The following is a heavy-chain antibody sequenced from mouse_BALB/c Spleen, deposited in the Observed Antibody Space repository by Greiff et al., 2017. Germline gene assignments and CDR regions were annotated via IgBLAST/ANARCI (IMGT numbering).Heavy chain of an antibody. CDR2: IDPENGNT. CDR3: ARSGIYYDYDEDAMDY. D-gene: IGHD2-4*01. Sequence: EVQLQQSGAELVRPGALVKLSCKASGFNIKDYYMHWVKQRPEQGLEWIGWIDPENGNTIYDPKFQGKASITADTSSNTAYLQLSSLTSEDTAVYYCARSGIYYDYDEDAMDYWGQGTSVTVSS. J-gene: IGHJ4*01. V-gene: IGHV14-1*02. CDR1: GFNIKDYY.